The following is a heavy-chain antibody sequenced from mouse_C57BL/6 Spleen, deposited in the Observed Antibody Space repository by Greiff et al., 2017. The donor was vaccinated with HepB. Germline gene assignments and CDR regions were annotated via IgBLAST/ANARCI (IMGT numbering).Heavy chain of an antibody. CDR3: ARSYSNFYFDY. Sequence: VQLQQPGAELVKPGASVKLSCKASGYTFTSYWMQWVKQRPGQGLEWIGEIDPSDSYTNYNQKFKGKATLTVDTSSSTAYMQLSSLTSEDSAVYYWARSYSNFYFDYWGQGTTLTVSS. CDR2: IDPSDSYT. J-gene: IGHJ2*01. CDR1: GYTFTSYW. V-gene: IGHV1-50*01. D-gene: IGHD2-5*01.